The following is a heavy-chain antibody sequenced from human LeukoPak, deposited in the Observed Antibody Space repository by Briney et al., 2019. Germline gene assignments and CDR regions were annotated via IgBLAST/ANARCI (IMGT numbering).Heavy chain of an antibody. J-gene: IGHJ4*02. V-gene: IGHV3-23*01. CDR3: AKDGGVGATDY. CDR2: ISGSGGST. CDR1: GFTFSSYA. D-gene: IGHD1-26*01. Sequence: PGGSLRLSCATSGFTFSSYAMSWVRQAPGKGLEWVSAISGSGGSTYHADSVKGRFTTSRDNSKNTLYLQINSLRAEDTAVYYCAKDGGVGATDYWGQGTLVTVSS.